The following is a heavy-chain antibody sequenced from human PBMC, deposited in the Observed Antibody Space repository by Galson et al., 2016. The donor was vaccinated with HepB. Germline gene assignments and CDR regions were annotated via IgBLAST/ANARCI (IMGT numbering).Heavy chain of an antibody. Sequence: SLRLSCATSGFTFGDYAMSWFRQAPGKGLEWIGVIRSINYGGTTEYAASVKGRFTIARDDSNSIAYLQMTSLETDDTAVYYCTRDIPEYNGYDYADHWGQGTLVTVSS. D-gene: IGHD5-12*01. CDR2: IRSINYGGTT. CDR1: GFTFGDYA. J-gene: IGHJ4*02. CDR3: TRDIPEYNGYDYADH. V-gene: IGHV3-49*03.